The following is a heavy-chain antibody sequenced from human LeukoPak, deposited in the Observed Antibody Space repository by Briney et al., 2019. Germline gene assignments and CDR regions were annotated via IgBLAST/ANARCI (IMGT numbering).Heavy chain of an antibody. J-gene: IGHJ4*02. CDR2: ISSSSSYI. CDR3: ARVQAAYYYGSSGYYYFDY. Sequence: GGSLRLSCAASGFTFSSYSMNWVRQAPGKGLEWVSSISSSSSYINYADSVKGRFTISRDNAKNSLYLQMNSLTAEDTAVYYRARVQAAYYYGSSGYYYFDYWGQGTLVTVSS. V-gene: IGHV3-21*01. D-gene: IGHD3-22*01. CDR1: GFTFSSYS.